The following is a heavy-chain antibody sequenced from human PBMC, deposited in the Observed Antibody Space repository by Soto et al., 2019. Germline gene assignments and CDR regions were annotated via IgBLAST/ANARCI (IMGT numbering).Heavy chain of an antibody. CDR2: VYYTGST. Sequence: QLQLRESGPGLVKPSETLSLTCTVSGNSISGTSSFWAWIRQPPGKNLEWIASVYYTGSTYYNSSLKSRVSISIDTSKNQFSLSLNSVTAADTAVYYCTRRVRSTGLLDYWGQGALVTVSS. CDR3: TRRVRSTGLLDY. V-gene: IGHV4-39*01. CDR1: GNSISGTSSF. D-gene: IGHD4-4*01. J-gene: IGHJ4*02.